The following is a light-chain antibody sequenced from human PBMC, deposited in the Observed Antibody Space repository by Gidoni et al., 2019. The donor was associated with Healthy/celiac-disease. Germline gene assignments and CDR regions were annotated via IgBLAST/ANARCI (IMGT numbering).Light chain of an antibody. V-gene: IGKV1-33*01. CDR2: DAS. CDR3: QQYGA. J-gene: IGKJ3*01. Sequence: DIQMTQSPSSLSASVGDRVTITCQASQDISNYLNWYQQKPGKAPKLLIYDASKLETGVPSRFSGSGSGTDFTFTISSLQPEDIATYYCQQYGAFGPGTKVDIK. CDR1: QDISNY.